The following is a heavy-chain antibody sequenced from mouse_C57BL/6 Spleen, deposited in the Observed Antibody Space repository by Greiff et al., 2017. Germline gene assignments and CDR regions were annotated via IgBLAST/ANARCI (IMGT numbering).Heavy chain of an antibody. CDR1: GFNIKDDY. J-gene: IGHJ2*01. CDR3: TTSTGTHAY. Sequence: VHVKQSGAELVRPGASVKLSCTASGFNIKDDYMHWVKQRPEQGLEWIGWIDPENGDTEYASKFQGKATITADTSSNTAYLQLSSLTSEDTAVYYCTTSTGTHAYWGQGTTLTVSS. D-gene: IGHD4-1*02. CDR2: IDPENGDT. V-gene: IGHV14-4*01.